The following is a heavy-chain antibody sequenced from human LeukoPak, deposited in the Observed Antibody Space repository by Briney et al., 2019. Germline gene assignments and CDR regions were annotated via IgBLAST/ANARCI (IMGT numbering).Heavy chain of an antibody. Sequence: PGGSLRLSCAASGFTVSSNYMSWVRQAPGKGLEWVSVIYSGGSTYYADSVKGRFTISRDNAKNSLYLQMNSLRAEDTAVYYCASSAVAGGFDPWGQGTLVTVSS. CDR1: GFTVSSNY. CDR2: IYSGGST. D-gene: IGHD6-19*01. V-gene: IGHV3-53*01. J-gene: IGHJ5*02. CDR3: ASSAVAGGFDP.